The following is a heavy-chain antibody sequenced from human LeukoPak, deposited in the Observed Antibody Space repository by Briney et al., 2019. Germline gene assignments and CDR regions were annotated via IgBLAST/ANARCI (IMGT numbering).Heavy chain of an antibody. Sequence: SETLSLTCAVYGGSFSGYYWSWIRQPPGKGLEWIGEINHSGSTNYNPSLKSRVTISVDTSKNLFSLKLSSVTAADTAVYYCARMTGGLIPYWGQGTLVTVSS. J-gene: IGHJ4*02. V-gene: IGHV4-34*01. CDR2: INHSGST. CDR3: ARMTGGLIPY. CDR1: GGSFSGYY.